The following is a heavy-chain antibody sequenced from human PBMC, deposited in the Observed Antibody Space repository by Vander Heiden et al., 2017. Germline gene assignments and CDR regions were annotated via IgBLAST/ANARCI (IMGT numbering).Heavy chain of an antibody. Sequence: QVQLQESGPGLVKPSQTLSLTCTVSGGSISSGGYYWSWIRQHPGKGLEWIGYIYYSGSTYYNPSLKSRVTISVDTSKNQFSLKLSSVTAADTAVYYCARDHITMVRESARAFDIWCQGTMVTVSS. CDR2: IYYSGST. D-gene: IGHD3-10*01. J-gene: IGHJ3*02. CDR1: GGSISSGGYY. CDR3: ARDHITMVRESARAFDI. V-gene: IGHV4-31*03.